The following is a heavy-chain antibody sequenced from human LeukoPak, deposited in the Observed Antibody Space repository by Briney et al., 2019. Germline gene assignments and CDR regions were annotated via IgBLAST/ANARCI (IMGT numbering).Heavy chain of an antibody. J-gene: IGHJ4*02. CDR1: GFSFSDHN. CDR2: ISSRSNYI. Sequence: GGSLRLSCAVSGFSFSDHNMNWVRQAPGKGLEWVASISSRSNYIYHADSLKGRVTVSRDNARNSLFLQMTSLRAEDTAVYYCARDYLGFGESGFDYWGQGTQVIVSS. V-gene: IGHV3-21*01. D-gene: IGHD3-10*01. CDR3: ARDYLGFGESGFDY.